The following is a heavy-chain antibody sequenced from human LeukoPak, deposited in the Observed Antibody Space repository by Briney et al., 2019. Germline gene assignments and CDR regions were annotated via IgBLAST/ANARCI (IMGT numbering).Heavy chain of an antibody. V-gene: IGHV3-30*02. CDR1: GFTFSHYS. CDR3: AKVRSEQLLYGYY. J-gene: IGHJ4*02. CDR2: IWYGGSNK. Sequence: GSLRHSCSTSGFTFSHYSIRWVRQAPGKGLEWVAVIWYGGSNKYYADSVKGRFTISRDNSKNTLYLQMNSLRAEDTAVYYCAKVRSEQLLYGYYWGQGTLVTVSS. D-gene: IGHD2-2*02.